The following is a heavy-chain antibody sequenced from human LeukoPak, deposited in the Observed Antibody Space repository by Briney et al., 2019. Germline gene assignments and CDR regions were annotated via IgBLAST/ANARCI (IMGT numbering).Heavy chain of an antibody. CDR2: IYYSGTT. CDR3: ARQAYCSSTSCYKLDQ. D-gene: IGHD2-2*02. V-gene: IGHV4-39*01. Sequence: SETLSLTCTVSGGSISSGGYYWSWIRQHPGKGLEWIGNIYYSGTTYYNPSLKSRVTISVDTSKNQFSLRLNSMTAADTSVYYCARQAYCSSTSCYKLDQWGQGTLVTVSS. J-gene: IGHJ4*02. CDR1: GGSISSGGYY.